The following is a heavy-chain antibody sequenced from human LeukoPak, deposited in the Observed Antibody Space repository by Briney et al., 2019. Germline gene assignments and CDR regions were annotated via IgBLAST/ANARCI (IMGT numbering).Heavy chain of an antibody. CDR3: AKSSGIVVVPAAPGGAFDI. D-gene: IGHD2-2*01. J-gene: IGHJ3*02. V-gene: IGHV3-9*01. CDR1: GFTFDEYA. CDR2: ISWNGGRK. Sequence: PGRSLRLSCAASGFTFDEYAMHWVRQAPGKGLEWVSGISWNGGRKGYADSVKGRFTISRDNAKNSLYLQMNSLRAEDTALYYCAKSSGIVVVPAAPGGAFDIWGQGTMVTVSS.